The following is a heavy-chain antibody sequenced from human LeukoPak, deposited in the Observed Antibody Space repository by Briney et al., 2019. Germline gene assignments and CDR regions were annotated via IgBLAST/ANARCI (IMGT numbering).Heavy chain of an antibody. D-gene: IGHD2-2*01. J-gene: IGHJ6*02. Sequence: GRSLRLPCAASGFTFRIYAMHWVRQAPGKGLEWVAVISYDGNTKYYADSVEGRFTIFRDNSKDTLYLEMHSLRAEDTAMYYCARGYCGSDSCYGDYYYYGMDVWGQGTTVTVSS. CDR2: ISYDGNTK. V-gene: IGHV3-30*04. CDR3: ARGYCGSDSCYGDYYYYGMDV. CDR1: GFTFRIYA.